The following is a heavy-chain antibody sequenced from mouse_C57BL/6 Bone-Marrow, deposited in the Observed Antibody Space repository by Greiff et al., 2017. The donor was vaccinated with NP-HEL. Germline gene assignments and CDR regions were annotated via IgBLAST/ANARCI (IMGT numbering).Heavy chain of an antibody. CDR3: ARHGRYYFDY. CDR1: GFTFSSYT. Sequence: DVMLVESGGGLVKPGGSLKLSCAASGFTFSSYTMSWVRQTPEKRLEWVATISGGGGNTYYPDSVKGRFTISRDNAKNTLYLQMSSLRSEDTALYYCARHGRYYFDYWGQGTTLTVSS. V-gene: IGHV5-9*01. J-gene: IGHJ2*01. D-gene: IGHD1-1*01. CDR2: ISGGGGNT.